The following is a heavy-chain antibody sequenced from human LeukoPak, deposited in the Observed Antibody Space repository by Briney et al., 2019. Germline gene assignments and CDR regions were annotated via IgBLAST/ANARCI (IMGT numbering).Heavy chain of an antibody. J-gene: IGHJ3*02. CDR2: ISAYNGNT. V-gene: IGHV1-18*01. Sequence: GASVKVSCKTSGYTFTSYGISWVRQAPGQGLEWMGWISAYNGNTNYAQKLQGRVTLTTDTSTSTAYMELRSLRSDDTAVYYCARFLREDPSGGDSSGYPDAFDIWGQGTMVTVSS. D-gene: IGHD3-22*01. CDR3: ARFLREDPSGGDSSGYPDAFDI. CDR1: GYTFTSYG.